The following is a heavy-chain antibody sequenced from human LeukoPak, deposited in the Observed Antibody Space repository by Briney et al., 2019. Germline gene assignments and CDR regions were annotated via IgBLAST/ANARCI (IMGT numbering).Heavy chain of an antibody. CDR2: INHSGST. J-gene: IGHJ4*02. CDR3: AREYSGYDDY. D-gene: IGHD5-12*01. CDR1: GGSFSGYY. Sequence: SETLSLTCAVYGGSFSGYYWSWIRQPPGKGLEWIGEINHSGSTNYNPSLKSRVTITVDTSKNQFSLKLSSVTAADTAVYYCAREYSGYDDYWGQGTLVTVSS. V-gene: IGHV4-34*01.